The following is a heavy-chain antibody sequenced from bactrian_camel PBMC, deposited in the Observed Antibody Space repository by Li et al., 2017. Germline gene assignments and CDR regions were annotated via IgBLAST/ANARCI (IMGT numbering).Heavy chain of an antibody. J-gene: IGHJ4*01. V-gene: IGHV3S63*01. CDR3: TACQLTAVGGKF. CDR2: ISSDGST. Sequence: HVQLVESGGGSVQAGETLRLSCTASLFSFDDSDVGWYRQGPGNECELVSSISSDGSTYYADSVKGRLTISRDSKNTLYLQMNNLKIEDTGMYFCTACQLTAVGGKFWGQGTQVTVS. CDR1: LFSFDDSD. D-gene: IGHD7*01.